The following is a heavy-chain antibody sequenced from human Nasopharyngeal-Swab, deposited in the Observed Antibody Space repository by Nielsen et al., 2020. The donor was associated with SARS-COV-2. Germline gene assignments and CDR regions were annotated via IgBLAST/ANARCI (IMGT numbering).Heavy chain of an antibody. CDR1: GYTFTSYY. CDR2: INPSGGST. Sequence: ASVKVSCKASGYTFTSYYMHWVRQAPGQGLEWMGIINPSGGSTSYAQKFQGRVTMTRDTSTSTVYMELSSLRSEDTAVYYCARGGQRHIVVVTANNWFDPWGQGTLVTVSP. V-gene: IGHV1-46*01. J-gene: IGHJ5*02. D-gene: IGHD2-21*02. CDR3: ARGGQRHIVVVTANNWFDP.